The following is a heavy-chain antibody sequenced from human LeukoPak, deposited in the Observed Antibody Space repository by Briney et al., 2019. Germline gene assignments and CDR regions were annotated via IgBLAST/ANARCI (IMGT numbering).Heavy chain of an antibody. CDR2: IKSKTDGCTT. CDR3: TTSRPYDV. V-gene: IGHV3-15*01. CDR1: GFTFSKAW. Sequence: TGGSLRLSCAASGFTFSKAWMSWVRQAPGKGLEWVARIKSKTDGCTTDYAAPVKVRFPIERDDAKKKLYLQMNSLKNEDTAVYYRTTSRPYDVWGQGTTVTISS. J-gene: IGHJ6*02.